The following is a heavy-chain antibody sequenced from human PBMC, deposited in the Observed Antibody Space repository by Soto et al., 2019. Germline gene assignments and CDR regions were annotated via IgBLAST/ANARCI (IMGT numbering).Heavy chain of an antibody. Sequence: PSETLSLTCAVYGGSFSGYYWSWIRQPPGKGLEWIGEINHSGSTNYNPSLKSRVTTSVDTSKNQFSLKLSSVTAADTAVFYWARKGLGYYYDSSGLDYWGQGTLVTVSS. CDR2: INHSGST. CDR1: GGSFSGYY. CDR3: ARKGLGYYYDSSGLDY. J-gene: IGHJ4*02. D-gene: IGHD3-22*01. V-gene: IGHV4-34*01.